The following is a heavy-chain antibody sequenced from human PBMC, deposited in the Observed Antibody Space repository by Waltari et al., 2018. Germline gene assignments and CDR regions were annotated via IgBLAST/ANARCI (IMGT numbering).Heavy chain of an antibody. CDR2: INHSGRT. J-gene: IGHJ6*02. V-gene: IGHV4-34*01. Sequence: QVQLQQWGAGLLKPSETLSLTCAVYGGSFSGYYWSWIRQPPGKGLEWIGEINHSGRTNYNPSLKSRVTISVDTSKNQFSRKLSSVTAADTAVYYCARWVATTISYYYYGMDVWGQGTTVTVSS. D-gene: IGHD5-12*01. CDR3: ARWVATTISYYYYGMDV. CDR1: GGSFSGYY.